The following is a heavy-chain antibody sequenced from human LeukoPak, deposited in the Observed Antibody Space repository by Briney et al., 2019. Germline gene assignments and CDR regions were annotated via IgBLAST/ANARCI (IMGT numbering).Heavy chain of an antibody. CDR3: AKDRYSNYGNWFDP. V-gene: IGHV3-23*01. J-gene: IGHJ5*02. CDR2: ISGGGGTT. CDR1: GFIFSEYA. D-gene: IGHD4-11*01. Sequence: GGSLRLSCAASGFIFSEYAMNWVRQAPGKGLEWVSAISGGGGTTHYADSVKGRFAVSRDNSKDISYLQMTNLRHEDTALYYCAKDRYSNYGNWFDPWGQGTQVTVIS.